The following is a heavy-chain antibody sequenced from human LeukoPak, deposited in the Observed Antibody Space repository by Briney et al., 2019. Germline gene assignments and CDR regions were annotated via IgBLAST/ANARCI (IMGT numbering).Heavy chain of an antibody. CDR3: ARISGITGTPIFDD. CDR2: INHSGSS. D-gene: IGHD1-20*01. CDR1: GGSFSGYY. V-gene: IGHV4-34*01. Sequence: AETLSLTCAVYGGSFSGYYWSWIRQRPGKGLEWIGEINHSGSSNYNPSLKSRGTISVDTSKKQFSLKLSSVTAADTAMYYCARISGITGTPIFDDWGQGTLVTVSS. J-gene: IGHJ4*02.